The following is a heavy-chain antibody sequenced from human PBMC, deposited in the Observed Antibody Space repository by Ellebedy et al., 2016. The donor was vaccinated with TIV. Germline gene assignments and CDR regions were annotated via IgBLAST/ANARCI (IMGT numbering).Heavy chain of an antibody. J-gene: IGHJ4*02. D-gene: IGHD2-2*02. CDR2: ITGSGGGT. CDR1: GFTFSSYA. Sequence: PGGSLRLSCAASGFTFSSYAMSWVRQAPGKGLEWVSAITGSGGGTYYADSVKGRFTISRDNSKNTLYLHMTSLRAEDPAVYYCAKGYMSPFDYWGQGTLVTVSS. CDR3: AKGYMSPFDY. V-gene: IGHV3-23*01.